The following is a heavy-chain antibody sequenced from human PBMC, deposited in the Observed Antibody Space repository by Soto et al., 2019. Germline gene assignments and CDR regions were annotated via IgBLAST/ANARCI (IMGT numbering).Heavy chain of an antibody. D-gene: IGHD1-20*01. CDR1: GYPLTELS. V-gene: IGHV1-24*01. Sequence: QVQLVQSGAEVKKPGASVKVSCKVYGYPLTELSMHWVRQAPGKGLEWMGGLDPEDGETVFAQIFQGRVTMTEDTSTDTAYMELSSLRSEDTAVYYCVACYDGIPGKNWFDPWGQGTLVTVSS. CDR2: LDPEDGET. J-gene: IGHJ5*02. CDR3: VACYDGIPGKNWFDP.